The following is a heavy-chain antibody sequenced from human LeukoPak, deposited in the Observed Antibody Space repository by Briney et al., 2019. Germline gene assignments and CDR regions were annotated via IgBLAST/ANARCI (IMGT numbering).Heavy chain of an antibody. CDR1: GFSISTTSYY. CDR2: IFSGAMTKT. Sequence: SETLSLTCSVSGFSISTTSYYWGWLRQSPGNGLELIANIFSGAMTKTNYNPSLKGRVAISADTSRNRFSLTLTSVIAEDTAVYYCARCLYRFGSFYFDLWGQGSLVTVSS. J-gene: IGHJ4*02. V-gene: IGHV4-39*01. D-gene: IGHD5-18*01. CDR3: ARCLYRFGSFYFDL.